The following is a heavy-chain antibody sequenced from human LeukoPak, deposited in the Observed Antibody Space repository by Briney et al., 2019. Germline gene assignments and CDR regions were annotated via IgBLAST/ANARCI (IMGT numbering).Heavy chain of an antibody. CDR3: ARSYGGYVLGE. CDR1: GGSVSSLY. V-gene: IGHV4-59*02. J-gene: IGHJ4*02. CDR2: AYSTGGA. D-gene: IGHD5-12*01. Sequence: SETLSLTCIVSGGSVSSLYWHWIRQSPEKGLEWIGYAYSTGGAKYNPSLKNRVTMSFDTPKNHFSLKLTSVTAADMAVYFCARSYGGYVLGEWGQGTLVVVSS.